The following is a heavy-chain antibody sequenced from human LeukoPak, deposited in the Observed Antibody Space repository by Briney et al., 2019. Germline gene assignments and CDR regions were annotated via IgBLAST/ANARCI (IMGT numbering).Heavy chain of an antibody. CDR3: ASSPVGATDY. CDR1: GGSFSGYY. Sequence: SETLSLTCAVYGGSFSGYYWSWIRQPPGKGLEWIGEINHGGSTNYNPSLKSRVTISADTSKNQFSLKLSSVTAADTAVYYCASSPVGATDYWGQGTLVTVSS. J-gene: IGHJ4*02. CDR2: INHGGST. V-gene: IGHV4-34*01. D-gene: IGHD1-26*01.